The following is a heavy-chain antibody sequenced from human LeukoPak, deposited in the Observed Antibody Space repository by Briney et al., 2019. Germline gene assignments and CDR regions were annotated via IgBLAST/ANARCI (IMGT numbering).Heavy chain of an antibody. D-gene: IGHD3-10*01. CDR2: ISYDGGSK. CDR1: GFTFSNYA. CDR3: ARDQGSGGSGWYLDY. Sequence: GGSLRLSCAASGFTFSNYAMHWVRQAPGKGLEWMAVISYDGGSKYYADSVKGRFTISRDNSKNTLYLQMNSLRAEDTAVYYCARDQGSGGSGWYLDYWGQGTLVTVSS. V-gene: IGHV3-30-3*01. J-gene: IGHJ4*02.